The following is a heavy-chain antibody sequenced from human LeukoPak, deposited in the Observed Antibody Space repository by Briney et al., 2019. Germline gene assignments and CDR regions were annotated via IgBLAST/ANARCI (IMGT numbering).Heavy chain of an antibody. V-gene: IGHV3-21*01. Sequence: GGSLRLSCAASGFTFSTYSMNWVRQAPGKGLEWVSSISSSSSYIYYANSVKGRFIISRDNAKNSLYLQMDSLRGDDTAVYYCARNQRYITRKNYYYYMDVWGKGTTVTVSS. CDR3: ARNQRYITRKNYYYYMDV. J-gene: IGHJ6*03. CDR1: GFTFSTYS. D-gene: IGHD1-14*01. CDR2: ISSSSSYI.